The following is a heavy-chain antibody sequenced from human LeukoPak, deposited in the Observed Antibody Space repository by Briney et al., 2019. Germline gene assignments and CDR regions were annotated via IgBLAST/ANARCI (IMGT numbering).Heavy chain of an antibody. V-gene: IGHV3-23*01. Sequence: GGSLRLSCAASGFTFRTYAMSWVRQAPGKGLEWVSAISGSGGSTYYADSVKGRFTISRDNSKNTLYLQMNSLRAEDTAVYYCAKYLQGLALLDYWGQGTLVTVSS. J-gene: IGHJ4*02. D-gene: IGHD2-8*01. CDR1: GFTFRTYA. CDR2: ISGSGGST. CDR3: AKYLQGLALLDY.